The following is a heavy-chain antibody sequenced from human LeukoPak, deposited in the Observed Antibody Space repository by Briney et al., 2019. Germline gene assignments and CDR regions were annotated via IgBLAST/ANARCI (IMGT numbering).Heavy chain of an antibody. CDR3: AKGGCSSTTCYLANP. J-gene: IGHJ5*02. CDR1: GFTISNAW. V-gene: IGHV3-15*01. D-gene: IGHD2-2*01. Sequence: GGSLRLSCAASGFTISNAWMSWVRQAPGKGLDWVGRLKSKIDGGTTDYAAPVKGRFTISRDNSKNTLYLQMNSLTAEDTALYYCAKGGCSSTTCYLANPWGQGTLVTVSS. CDR2: LKSKIDGGTT.